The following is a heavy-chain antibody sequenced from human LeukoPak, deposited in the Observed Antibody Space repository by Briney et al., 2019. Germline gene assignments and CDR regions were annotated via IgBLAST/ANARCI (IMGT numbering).Heavy chain of an antibody. CDR3: ARDLVGDYDYVWGSYRQRYFDY. J-gene: IGHJ4*02. CDR2: ISSSSSYI. CDR1: GFTFSSYS. D-gene: IGHD3-16*02. V-gene: IGHV3-21*01. Sequence: GGSLRLSCAASGFTFSSYSMNWVRQAPGKGLEWVSSISSSSSYIYYADSVKGRFTISRDNAKNSLYLQMNSLRAEDTAVYYCARDLVGDYDYVWGSYRQRYFDYWGQGTLVTVSS.